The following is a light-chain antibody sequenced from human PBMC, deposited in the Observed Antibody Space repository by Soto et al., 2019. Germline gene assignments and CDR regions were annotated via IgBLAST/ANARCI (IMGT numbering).Light chain of an antibody. CDR1: QGISSW. CDR3: QQPNSFHLT. Sequence: DIQMTQSPSSVSASVGDRVTITCRASQGISSWLAWYPQKPGKAPKLLIYAASSLQSGVPSRFSGSGSGTDFTLTISSLQPEDFAPYYFQQPNSFHLTFGPGTKVDIK. CDR2: AAS. V-gene: IGKV1-12*01. J-gene: IGKJ3*01.